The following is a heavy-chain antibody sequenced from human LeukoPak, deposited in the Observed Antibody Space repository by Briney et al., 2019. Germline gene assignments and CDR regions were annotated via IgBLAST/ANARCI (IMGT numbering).Heavy chain of an antibody. D-gene: IGHD1-26*01. V-gene: IGHV3-72*01. CDR1: GFILSDYN. Sequence: GGSLRLSCAASGFILSDYNMDWVRQAPGKGLEWIGRTGSKGNNYIREYAASVKGRFAISRDDSKSSVYLQINSLTTEDTAVYYCARDKSGSYDYCDQGTLVTVSS. CDR3: ARDKSGSYDY. J-gene: IGHJ4*02. CDR2: TGSKGNNYIR.